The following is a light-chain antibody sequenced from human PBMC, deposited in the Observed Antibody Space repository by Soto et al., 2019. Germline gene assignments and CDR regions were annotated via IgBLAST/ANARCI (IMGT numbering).Light chain of an antibody. V-gene: IGLV1-47*01. CDR2: RNN. CDR3: AAWDDSLSGYV. Sequence: QAVVTQPPSASGTPGQRVTISCSGSSSNIGSNYVYWYQQLPGTAPKLLIYRNNQRPSGVPDRFSGSKSGTSASLAISGLRSEDEADYYCAAWDDSLSGYVFGPGTKLTVL. CDR1: SSNIGSNY. J-gene: IGLJ1*01.